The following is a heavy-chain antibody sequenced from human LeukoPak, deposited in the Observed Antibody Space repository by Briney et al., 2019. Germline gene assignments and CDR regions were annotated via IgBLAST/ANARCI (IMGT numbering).Heavy chain of an antibody. CDR2: IYYSGST. CDR3: ARRLPYSSGWYFDP. V-gene: IGHV4-39*01. D-gene: IGHD6-19*01. CDR1: GGSISSSSYY. Sequence: SETLSLTCTVSGGSISSSSYYWGWIRQPPGKGLEWIGSIYYSGSTYYNPSLKSRVTISVDTSKNQFSLKLSSVTAADTAVYYCARRLPYSSGWYFDPWGQGTLVTVSS. J-gene: IGHJ5*02.